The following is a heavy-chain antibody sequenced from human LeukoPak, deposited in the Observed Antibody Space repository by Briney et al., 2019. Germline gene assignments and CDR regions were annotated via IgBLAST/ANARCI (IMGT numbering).Heavy chain of an antibody. CDR3: AKDYGSGSISPEYFQH. CDR1: GFTFSSYA. V-gene: IGHV3-30-3*01. D-gene: IGHD3-10*01. CDR2: ISYDGSNK. Sequence: PGGSLRLSCAASGFTFSSYAMHWVRQAPGKGLEWVAVISYDGSNKYYADSVKGRFTISRNNSKNTLYLQMNSLRAEDTALYYCAKDYGSGSISPEYFQHWGQGTLVTVSS. J-gene: IGHJ1*01.